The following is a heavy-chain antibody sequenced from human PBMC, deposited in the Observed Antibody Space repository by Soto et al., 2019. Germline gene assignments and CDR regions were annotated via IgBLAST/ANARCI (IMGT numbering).Heavy chain of an antibody. D-gene: IGHD2-2*01. CDR2: ISSSGSTI. J-gene: IGHJ6*02. CDR1: GFTFSSYE. V-gene: IGHV3-48*03. CDR3: ARAPRLVPAAMTPYYYYGMDV. Sequence: PGGSLRLSCAASGFTFSSYEMNWVRQAPGKGLEWVSYISSSGSTIYYADSVKGRFTISRDNAKNSLYLQMNSLRAEDTAVYYCARAPRLVPAAMTPYYYYGMDVWGQGTTVTVSS.